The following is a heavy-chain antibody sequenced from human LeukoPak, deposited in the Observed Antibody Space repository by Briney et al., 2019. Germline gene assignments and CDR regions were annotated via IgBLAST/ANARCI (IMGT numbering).Heavy chain of an antibody. J-gene: IGHJ6*02. V-gene: IGHV1-69*04. Sequence: SVKVSCKASGDTFTDYAISWVRQAPGQGLEWVGRVIPILGTANYAQRFQGRVTIIADKSKSTVYMELSSLTSEDTAMYYCARDGWMDVWGQGTTVTVSS. CDR2: VIPILGTA. CDR1: GDTFTDYA. CDR3: ARDGWMDV. D-gene: IGHD2-15*01.